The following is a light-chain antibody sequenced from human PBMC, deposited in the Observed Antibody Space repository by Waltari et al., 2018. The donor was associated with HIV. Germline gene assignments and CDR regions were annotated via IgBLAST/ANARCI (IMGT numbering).Light chain of an antibody. CDR1: NSNIGTNS. CDR2: RNN. J-gene: IGLJ3*02. V-gene: IGLV1-47*01. CDR3: ATWDDSLIWV. Sequence: QPVLTQPPSASGTPGHGVTISCSGSNSNIGTNSVYWYQHLPGMAPKLRIYRNNRRPSGIPDAFSGSRAGTSASLAISGLRSEDEADYYCATWDDSLIWVFGGGTKLTVL.